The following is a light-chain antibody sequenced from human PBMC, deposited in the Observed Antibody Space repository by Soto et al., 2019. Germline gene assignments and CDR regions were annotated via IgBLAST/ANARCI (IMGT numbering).Light chain of an antibody. CDR3: QQYGSSPT. Sequence: EIVLTQSPGTLSLSPGERATLSCRASQSVSSSYLAWYQQKPGQAPRLLIYGASSRATGIPDRFSGSGSGTDFTLTISRLEPEDFAVSYCQQYGSSPTFGQGTEVEIK. CDR2: GAS. J-gene: IGKJ1*01. CDR1: QSVSSSY. V-gene: IGKV3-20*01.